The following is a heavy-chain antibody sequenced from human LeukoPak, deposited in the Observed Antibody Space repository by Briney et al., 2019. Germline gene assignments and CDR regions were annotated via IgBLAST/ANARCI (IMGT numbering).Heavy chain of an antibody. V-gene: IGHV3-53*04. CDR1: GFTVSSNY. J-gene: IGHJ4*02. CDR3: ARDIQPGYFDY. Sequence: TGGSLRLSCAASGFTVSSNYMSWVRQAPGKGLEWVSVIYSGGSTYYADSVKGRFTISRHNSKNTLYLQMDSLRAEDTAVYYCARDIQPGYFDYWGQGTLVTVSS. CDR2: IYSGGST. D-gene: IGHD2-21*01.